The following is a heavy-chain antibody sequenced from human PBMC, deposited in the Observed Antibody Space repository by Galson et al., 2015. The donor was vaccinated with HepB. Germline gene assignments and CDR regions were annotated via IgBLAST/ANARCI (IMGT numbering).Heavy chain of an antibody. CDR3: ARAHSGSPWDFQH. J-gene: IGHJ1*01. V-gene: IGHV3-53*01. CDR2: IYSGGST. D-gene: IGHD1-26*01. Sequence: SLRLSCAASGFTVSSNYMSWVRQAPGKGLEWVSVIYSGGSTYYADSVKGRFTISRDNSKNTLYLQMNSLRAEDTAVYYCARAHSGSPWDFQHWGQGTLVTVSS. CDR1: GFTVSSNY.